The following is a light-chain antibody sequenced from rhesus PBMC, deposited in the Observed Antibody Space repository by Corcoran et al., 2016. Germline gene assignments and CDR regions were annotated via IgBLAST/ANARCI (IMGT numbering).Light chain of an antibody. CDR2: VES. Sequence: DIQMTQSPSSLSASVGDPVTITCRASQGITSYLNWFQQKQGKAPKLLISVESSLEIGIPTRFSGSGSGTDFTLTISSLQTEDFAVYYCLQHNSYPYSFGQGTKVEIK. V-gene: IGKV1-28*03. CDR1: QGITSY. CDR3: LQHNSYPYS. J-gene: IGKJ2*01.